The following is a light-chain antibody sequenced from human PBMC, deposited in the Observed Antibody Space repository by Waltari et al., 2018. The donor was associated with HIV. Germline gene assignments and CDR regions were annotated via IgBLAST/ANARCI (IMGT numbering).Light chain of an antibody. Sequence: QAVVTQEPSLTVSPGGTVTLTCSSSSGPVTSGHYPYWFQQKPGHAPRTLIYDTSSRQSWTPTRFAGSLLGGKAALTLAGALPEDEAEYYCLLSYSGSRPVIFGGGTKLTVL. CDR1: SGPVTSGHY. CDR2: DTS. J-gene: IGLJ2*01. V-gene: IGLV7-46*01. CDR3: LLSYSGSRPVI.